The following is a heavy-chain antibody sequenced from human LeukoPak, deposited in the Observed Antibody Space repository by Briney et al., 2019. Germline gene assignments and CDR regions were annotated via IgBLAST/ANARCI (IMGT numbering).Heavy chain of an antibody. V-gene: IGHV4-59*01. J-gene: IGHJ4*02. CDR2: IYYSGST. D-gene: IGHD5-24*01. Sequence: PSETLSLTCTVSGGSISSYYWSWIRQPPGKGLEWIGYIYYSGSTNYNPSLKSRVTMSVDTSTNQFSLKLTSVTAADTAVYYCARGVAYNADFWGQGTLVTVSS. CDR3: ARGVAYNADF. CDR1: GGSISSYY.